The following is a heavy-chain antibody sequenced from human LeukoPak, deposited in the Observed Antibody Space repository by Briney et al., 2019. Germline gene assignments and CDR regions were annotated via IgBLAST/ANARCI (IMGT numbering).Heavy chain of an antibody. CDR2: VYYTGST. J-gene: IGHJ3*01. CDR3: ARISSSNCYNDRGAFDV. CDR1: GGSISSYY. V-gene: IGHV4-59*01. D-gene: IGHD6-13*01. Sequence: SETLSLTCTVSGGSISSYYWSWVRQPPGKGLEWIGFVYYTGSTNYSPSLKSRVTISVDTSKNQFSLKLRSVTAADTAVYYCARISSSNCYNDRGAFDVLGQGTMVTGSS.